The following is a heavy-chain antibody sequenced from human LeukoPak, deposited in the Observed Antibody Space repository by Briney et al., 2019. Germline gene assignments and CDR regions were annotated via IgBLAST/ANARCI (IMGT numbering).Heavy chain of an antibody. CDR3: TRDLPYSSGWYVGN. D-gene: IGHD6-19*01. CDR1: GYSTSSGYF. Sequence: SETLSLTCGVSGYSTSSGYFWGWIRPPPGKGLEWSGIIYHSGSTYYNPSLKSRVTISVDTSKNQFSLKVSSVTAADTAVYYCTRDLPYSSGWYVGNWGQGTLVTVSS. J-gene: IGHJ4*02. V-gene: IGHV4-38-2*02. CDR2: IYHSGST.